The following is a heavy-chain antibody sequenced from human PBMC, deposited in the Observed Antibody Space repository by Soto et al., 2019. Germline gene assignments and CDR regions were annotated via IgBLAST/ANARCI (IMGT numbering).Heavy chain of an antibody. J-gene: IGHJ6*02. CDR3: VHLSGSLYHYYGLDV. D-gene: IGHD1-26*01. CDR2: VYYSGST. Sequence: PSETLSLTCTVSGASVSSSNHYWIWVRHPPGKGLEWIGYVYYSGSTNSNPSLKSRVTLSLDTSRSQFSLKLNSVTAADTAVYYCVHLSGSLYHYYGLDVWGQGTTVTVSS. V-gene: IGHV4-61*01. CDR1: GASVSSSNHY.